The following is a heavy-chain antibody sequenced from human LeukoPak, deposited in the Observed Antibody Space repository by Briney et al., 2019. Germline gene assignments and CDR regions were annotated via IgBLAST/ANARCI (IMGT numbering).Heavy chain of an antibody. D-gene: IGHD4-17*01. V-gene: IGHV1-69*13. CDR3: ARSDYGDYVPRRYYYGMDV. CDR2: IIPIFGTA. Sequence: SVKVSCKASGGTFSSYAISWVRRAPGQGLEWMGGIIPIFGTANYAQKFQGRVTITADESTSTAYMELSSLRSEDTAVYYCARSDYGDYVPRRYYYGMDVWGQGTTVTVSS. J-gene: IGHJ6*02. CDR1: GGTFSSYA.